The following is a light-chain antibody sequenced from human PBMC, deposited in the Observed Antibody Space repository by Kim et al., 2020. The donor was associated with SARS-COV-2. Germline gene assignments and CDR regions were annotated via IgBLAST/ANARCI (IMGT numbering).Light chain of an antibody. CDR1: SSNVENNY. J-gene: IGLJ3*02. CDR3: GTWDDNLIAGV. Sequence: QSVLTQPPSVSAAPGQKVTIYCSGTSSNVENNYVSWYQQFPGTAPKLLIYDDTERPSGISDRFSGSKSGASATLHITGLQTGDEADYYCGTWDDNLIAGVFGGGTQLTVL. V-gene: IGLV1-51*01. CDR2: DDT.